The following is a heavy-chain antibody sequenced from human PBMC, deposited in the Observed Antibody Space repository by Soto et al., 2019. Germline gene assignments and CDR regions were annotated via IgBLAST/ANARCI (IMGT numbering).Heavy chain of an antibody. CDR2: IHYSGST. CDR3: ARHVNLAVAGTGFDY. D-gene: IGHD6-19*01. V-gene: IGHV4-59*08. Sequence: QVQLQESGPGLVKPSETLSLTCTVSGGSISSYYWSWIRQPPGKGLEWIGHIHYSGSTNYNPSLRLRVTMSVVTSQNQCSLRLSCGTAADTAVDYCARHVNLAVAGTGFDYWCQGTLVTVPS. J-gene: IGHJ4*02. CDR1: GGSISSYY.